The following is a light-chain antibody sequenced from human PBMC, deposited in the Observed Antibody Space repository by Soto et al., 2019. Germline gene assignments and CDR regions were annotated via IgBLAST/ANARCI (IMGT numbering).Light chain of an antibody. Sequence: QSVLTQPASVSGSPGQSITISCTGTSNDVGNYNFVSWYQQHPGKAPKLIIYEVTKWPSGISNRFSGSKSGNTASLTISGLQAEDEADYFCCSYAGSDTWVFGRGTKVTVL. CDR3: CSYAGSDTWV. CDR2: EVT. CDR1: SNDVGNYNF. V-gene: IGLV2-23*02. J-gene: IGLJ3*02.